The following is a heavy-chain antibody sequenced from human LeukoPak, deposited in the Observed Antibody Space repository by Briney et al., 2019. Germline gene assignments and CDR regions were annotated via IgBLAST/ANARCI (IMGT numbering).Heavy chain of an antibody. CDR1: GYFISGSSYY. D-gene: IGHD6-13*01. V-gene: IGHV4-39*01. CDR3: ARRTYTSNYYFDY. CDR2: IYYSGTT. Sequence: SETLSLTCTVSGYFISGSSYYWGWIRQSPGKGLEWIGNIYYSGTTHFNPSLHSRVTISVDTSKNQFSLKLTSVTAADTALYFCARRTYTSNYYFDYWGQGTLVTVSS. J-gene: IGHJ4*02.